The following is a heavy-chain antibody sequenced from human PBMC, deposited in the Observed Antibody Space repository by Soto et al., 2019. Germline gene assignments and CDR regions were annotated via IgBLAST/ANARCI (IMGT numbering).Heavy chain of an antibody. D-gene: IGHD1-7*01. V-gene: IGHV3-30*18. CDR3: AKDSMLELRDYYYYYGMDV. J-gene: IGHJ6*02. Sequence: GGSLRLSCAASGFTLSSYGMHWVRQAPGKGLEWVAVISYDGSNKYYADSVKGRFTISRDNSKNTLYLQMNSLRAEDTAVYYCAKDSMLELRDYYYYYGMDVWGQGTTVTVSS. CDR2: ISYDGSNK. CDR1: GFTLSSYG.